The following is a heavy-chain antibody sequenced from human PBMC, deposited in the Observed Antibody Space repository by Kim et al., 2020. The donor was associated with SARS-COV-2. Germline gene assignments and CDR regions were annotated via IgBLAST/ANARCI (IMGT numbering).Heavy chain of an antibody. J-gene: IGHJ4*02. Sequence: ADSVKGQFTTSRDSARDTLYLQMNSLRVEDTAIYYFAKDSGPDGAWDFDYWGRGTLVTVSS. CDR3: AKDSGPDGAWDFDY. D-gene: IGHD3-10*01. V-gene: IGHV3-23*01.